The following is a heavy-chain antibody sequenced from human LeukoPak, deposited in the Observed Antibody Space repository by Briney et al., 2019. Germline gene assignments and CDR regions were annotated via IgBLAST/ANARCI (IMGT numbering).Heavy chain of an antibody. Sequence: PGGSLRLSCAASGFTFSSYAMHWVRQAPGKGLEWVAVISYDGSNKYYADSVKGRFTISRDNAKNSLYLQMNSLRAEDTAVYFCARVPDVEMATISRMDVWGQGTTVTVSS. CDR2: ISYDGSNK. V-gene: IGHV3-30-3*01. CDR1: GFTFSSYA. D-gene: IGHD5-24*01. CDR3: ARVPDVEMATISRMDV. J-gene: IGHJ6*02.